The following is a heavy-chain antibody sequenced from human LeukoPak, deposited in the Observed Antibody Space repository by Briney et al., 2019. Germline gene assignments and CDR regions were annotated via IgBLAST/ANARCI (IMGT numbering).Heavy chain of an antibody. Sequence: GGSLRLSCAASGFTFSSYSMNWVRQAPGKGLEWVSYISGSSSTIYYADSVKGRFTISRDNAKNSLYLQMNSLRAEDTAVYYCARGPYCSSTSCYQHDAFDIWGEGTMVTVSS. CDR3: ARGPYCSSTSCYQHDAFDI. D-gene: IGHD2-2*01. CDR1: GFTFSSYS. CDR2: ISGSSSTI. V-gene: IGHV3-48*01. J-gene: IGHJ3*02.